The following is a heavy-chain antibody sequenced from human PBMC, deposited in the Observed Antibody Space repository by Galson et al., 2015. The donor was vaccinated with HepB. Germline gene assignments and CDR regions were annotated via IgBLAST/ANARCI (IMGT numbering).Heavy chain of an antibody. CDR3: ARAKEGRGYFDY. D-gene: IGHD3-10*01. CDR1: GDSISNDRW. CDR2: AYHSGGT. V-gene: IGHV4-4*02. J-gene: IGHJ4*02. Sequence: ETLSLTCAVSGDSISNDRWWSWVRQPPGEGQEWIGEAYHSGGTNYRPSLKSRVTISVDKSKNQFSLKLTSVTAADTAVYYCARAKEGRGYFDYWGQGTLVTVSS.